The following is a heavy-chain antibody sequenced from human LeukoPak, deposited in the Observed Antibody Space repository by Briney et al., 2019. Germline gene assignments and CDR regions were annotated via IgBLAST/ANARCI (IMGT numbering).Heavy chain of an antibody. Sequence: SVKVSCKASGGTFSSSTISWVRQAPGQGLEWMGRIIPILGIANYAQKFHGRVTITADKSTSTAYMELSSLRSEDTAVYYCASERAYCSSTSCPSIWGQGTMVTVSS. D-gene: IGHD2-2*01. CDR2: IIPILGIA. CDR3: ASERAYCSSTSCPSI. J-gene: IGHJ3*02. CDR1: GGTFSSST. V-gene: IGHV1-69*02.